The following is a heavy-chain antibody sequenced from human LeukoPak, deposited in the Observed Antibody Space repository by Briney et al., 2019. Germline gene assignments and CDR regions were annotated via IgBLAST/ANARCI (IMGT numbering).Heavy chain of an antibody. CDR2: IIPTFGTT. D-gene: IGHD3-3*01. J-gene: IGHJ1*01. Sequence: SVKVSCKASGGTFSNYAVNWVRQAPGQGPEWMGVIIPTFGTTNYAQTFQDRVTITTDESTGTAYMELNSLRSEDTAVYYCATGRARILGYFQNWGQGTLVTVSS. CDR1: GGTFSNYA. CDR3: ATGRARILGYFQN. V-gene: IGHV1-69*05.